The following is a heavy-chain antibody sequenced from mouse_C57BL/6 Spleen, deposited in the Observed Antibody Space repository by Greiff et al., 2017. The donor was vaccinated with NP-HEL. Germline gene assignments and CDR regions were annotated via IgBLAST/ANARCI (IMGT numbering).Heavy chain of an antibody. D-gene: IGHD2-4*01. V-gene: IGHV3-6*01. J-gene: IGHJ4*01. CDR3: ARVNDYDDVYYYAMDY. CDR2: ISYDGSN. Sequence: EVKLQESGPGLVKPSQSLSLTCSVTGYSITSGYYWNWIRQFPGNKLEWMGYISYDGSNNYNPSLKNRISITRDTSKNQFFLKLNSVTTEDTATYYCARVNDYDDVYYYAMDYWGQGTSVTVSS. CDR1: GYSITSGYY.